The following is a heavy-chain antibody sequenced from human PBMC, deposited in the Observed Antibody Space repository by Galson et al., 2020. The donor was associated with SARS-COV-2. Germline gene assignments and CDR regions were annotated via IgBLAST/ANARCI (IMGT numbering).Heavy chain of an antibody. CDR2: IKQDGSEK. CDR3: ARDSMVRGGDYYYYGMDV. Sequence: GESLKISCAASGFTFSSYWMSWVRQAPGKGLEWVANIKQDGSEKSYVDSVKGRFTISRDNAKHSLYLQMNSLRAEDTAVYYCARDSMVRGGDYYYYGMDVWGQGTTVTVSS. CDR1: GFTFSSYW. V-gene: IGHV3-7*01. D-gene: IGHD3-10*01. J-gene: IGHJ6*02.